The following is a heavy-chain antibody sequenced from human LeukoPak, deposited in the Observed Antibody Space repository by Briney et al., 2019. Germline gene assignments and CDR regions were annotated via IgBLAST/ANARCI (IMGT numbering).Heavy chain of an antibody. Sequence: GASVKVSCKASGYTFTSYGISWVRQAPGQGLEWMGWISAYNGNTNYAQKLQGRVTMTTDTSTSTAYMELRSLRSDDTAVYYCARVLRRDILTGYYPRYYYCGMDVWGQGTTVTVSS. CDR1: GYTFTSYG. CDR3: ARVLRRDILTGYYPRYYYCGMDV. J-gene: IGHJ6*02. CDR2: ISAYNGNT. V-gene: IGHV1-18*01. D-gene: IGHD3-9*01.